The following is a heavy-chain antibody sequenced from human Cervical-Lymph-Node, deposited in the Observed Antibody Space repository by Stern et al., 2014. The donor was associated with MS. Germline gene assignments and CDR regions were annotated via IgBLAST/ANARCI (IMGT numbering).Heavy chain of an antibody. CDR2: ISPNTGDP. Sequence: QVQLVQSGSELKKPGASVKVSCKASGYTFNNYAVNWVRQAPGQGLERMGWISPNTGDPDYAPGFTGRFVFSMDTSVSTAYLQISSLKAEDTAVYYCARPNDSSGLFDQWGQGTLVTVSS. D-gene: IGHD3-22*01. CDR1: GYTFNNYA. CDR3: ARPNDSSGLFDQ. V-gene: IGHV7-4-1*02. J-gene: IGHJ5*02.